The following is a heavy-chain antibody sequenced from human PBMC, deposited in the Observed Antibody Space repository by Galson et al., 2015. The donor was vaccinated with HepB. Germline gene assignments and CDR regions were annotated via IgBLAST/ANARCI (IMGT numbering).Heavy chain of an antibody. J-gene: IGHJ4*02. D-gene: IGHD6-13*01. Sequence: SLRHSCAASGFTFSDYYMSWIRQAPGKGLEWRSYISSSRSNTDYADSVKGRFTISRDNAKNSLYLQMSGLRADDTAVYYCARGPYSSSWLPFDYWGQGTLVTVSS. V-gene: IGHV3-11*06. CDR3: ARGPYSSSWLPFDY. CDR1: GFTFSDYY. CDR2: ISSSRSNT.